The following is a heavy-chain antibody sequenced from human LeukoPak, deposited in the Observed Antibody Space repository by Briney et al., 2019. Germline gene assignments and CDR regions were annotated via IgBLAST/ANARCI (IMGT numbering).Heavy chain of an antibody. J-gene: IGHJ1*01. V-gene: IGHV3-21*04. D-gene: IGHD6-19*01. CDR2: ISSSSSYI. CDR3: ARDLDSSCWYEGSEEY. CDR1: GFTFSSYS. Sequence: PGGSLRLSCAASGFTFSSYSMNWVRQAPGKGLEWVSSISSSSSYIYYADSVKGRFVISRDNSKNTLYLQMNVLRVEDTARYYCARDLDSSCWYEGSEEYWGQGTHVTVSS.